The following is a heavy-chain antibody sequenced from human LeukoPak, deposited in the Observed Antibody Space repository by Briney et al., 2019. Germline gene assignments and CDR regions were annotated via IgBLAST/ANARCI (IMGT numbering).Heavy chain of an antibody. CDR2: ISGRSGDT. Sequence: GGSLRLSCAASGFTFSPYAMSWVRQAPGKGLEWVSSISGRSGDTYYADSVKGRCTISRDNSKNTLYLEMNGLRAEDTAVYYCAKARYYFDSSGYSGLDSWGQGTLVTVSS. CDR1: GFTFSPYA. CDR3: AKARYYFDSSGYSGLDS. V-gene: IGHV3-23*01. D-gene: IGHD3-22*01. J-gene: IGHJ4*02.